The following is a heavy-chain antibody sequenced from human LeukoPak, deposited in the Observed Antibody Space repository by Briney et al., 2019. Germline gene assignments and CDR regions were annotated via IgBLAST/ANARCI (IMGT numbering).Heavy chain of an antibody. Sequence: PGGSLRLSCAASGFTFSSYWMSWVRQAPGKGLEWVANIKQDGSEKYYVDSVKGRFTISRDNAKNSLYLQMNSLRAEDTAVYYCARDQGMVAPPDYFDYWGQGTLVTVSS. CDR2: IKQDGSEK. J-gene: IGHJ4*02. CDR3: ARDQGMVAPPDYFDY. V-gene: IGHV3-7*01. D-gene: IGHD1-26*01. CDR1: GFTFSSYW.